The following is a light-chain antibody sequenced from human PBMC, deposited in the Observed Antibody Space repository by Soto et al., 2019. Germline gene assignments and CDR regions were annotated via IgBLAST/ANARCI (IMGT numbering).Light chain of an antibody. CDR1: QGIGND. J-gene: IGKJ1*01. CDR3: LRDYLGWT. Sequence: AIQMTQSPSSLSASVGDRVTITCRASQGIGNDLGWYQQKPGKAPKLLIYDASILQSGVPARFSGSGSGTDFTLTISNLQPEDSSTCYCLRDYLGWTFGQGTKVEMK. CDR2: DAS. V-gene: IGKV1-6*01.